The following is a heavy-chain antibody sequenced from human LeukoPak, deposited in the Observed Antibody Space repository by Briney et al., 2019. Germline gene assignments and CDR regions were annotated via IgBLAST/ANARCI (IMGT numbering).Heavy chain of an antibody. Sequence: GGSLRLSCAASGFTFSSYAMHWVRQAPGKGLEWVAVISYDGSNKYYADSVKGPFTISRDNSKNTLYLQMNSLRAEDTAVYYCAKDGEIVGATKTRNRYFDYWGQGTLVTVSS. D-gene: IGHD1-26*01. J-gene: IGHJ4*02. CDR1: GFTFSSYA. CDR2: ISYDGSNK. CDR3: AKDGEIVGATKTRNRYFDY. V-gene: IGHV3-30*04.